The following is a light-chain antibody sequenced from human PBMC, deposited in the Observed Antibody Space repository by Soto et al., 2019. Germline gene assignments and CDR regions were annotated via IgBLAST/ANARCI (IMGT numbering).Light chain of an antibody. CDR3: QQYYRSRT. J-gene: IGKJ1*01. V-gene: IGKV4-1*01. Sequence: DIVMTQSPDSLAVSLGERATINCKSSQSVLYSSNNNNYLAWYQQKPGQPPKLLIYWASTRESGVPDRFTGRGSGTDFTLTISSLQAEDVAVYYCQQYYRSRTFGQGTKVEIK. CDR1: QSVLYSSNNNNY. CDR2: WAS.